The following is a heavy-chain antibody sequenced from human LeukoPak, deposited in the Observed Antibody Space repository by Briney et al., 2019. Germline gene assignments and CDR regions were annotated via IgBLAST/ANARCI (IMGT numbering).Heavy chain of an antibody. CDR3: ASSGGIFY. D-gene: IGHD3-16*01. CDR2: INHSGST. Sequence: PSETLSLTCAVYGGSFSGYYWSWIRQPPGKGLEWIGEINHSGSTNYNPSLKSRVTISVDTSKNQFSLKLSSVTAADTAVYYCASSGGIFYWGQGTLVTVSS. CDR1: GGSFSGYY. V-gene: IGHV4-34*01. J-gene: IGHJ4*02.